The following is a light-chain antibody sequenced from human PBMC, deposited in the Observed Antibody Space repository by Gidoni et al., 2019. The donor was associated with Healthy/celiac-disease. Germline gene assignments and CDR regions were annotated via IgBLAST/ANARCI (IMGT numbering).Light chain of an antibody. Sequence: EIVLTQSPATLSLSPGGRATLSCRASQSVSSYLAWYQQKPGQAPRLLIYDASNRATSIPARFSGSGSGTDFTLTISSLEPEDFAVYYCQQRSNWPPLTFGGGTKVEIK. V-gene: IGKV3-11*01. CDR3: QQRSNWPPLT. CDR2: DAS. J-gene: IGKJ4*01. CDR1: QSVSSY.